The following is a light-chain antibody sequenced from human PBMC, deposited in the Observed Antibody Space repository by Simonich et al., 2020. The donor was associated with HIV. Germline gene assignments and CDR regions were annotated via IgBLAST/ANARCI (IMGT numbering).Light chain of an antibody. Sequence: DIVMTQSPDSLAVSLGERATINCKSTQSVLYSSNNKNYLAWYQQKPGKPPKLLIYWASTRESGVPDRFSGSGSGTDFNLTISSLQAEDVAVYYCQQYYSTPTWTFGQGTKVEIK. CDR2: WAS. CDR1: QSVLYSSNNKNY. J-gene: IGKJ1*01. CDR3: QQYYSTPTWT. V-gene: IGKV4-1*01.